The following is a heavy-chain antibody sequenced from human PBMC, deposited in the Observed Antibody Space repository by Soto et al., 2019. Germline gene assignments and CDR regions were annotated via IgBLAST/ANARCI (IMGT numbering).Heavy chain of an antibody. J-gene: IGHJ4*02. CDR3: ARLSGYDPAGAADK. CDR1: GASVSSAEHY. V-gene: IGHV4-30-4*01. D-gene: IGHD5-12*01. Sequence: QVQLQEAGPGRVKASQTLSLTCTLSGASVSSAEHYWSWIRQPPGKGREWIGYTYYSGGSYYNASLQRRVSISVDTSQNQFSLKLTSVTAADTAVYYCARLSGYDPAGAADKWGPGILVSVSS. CDR2: TYYSGGS.